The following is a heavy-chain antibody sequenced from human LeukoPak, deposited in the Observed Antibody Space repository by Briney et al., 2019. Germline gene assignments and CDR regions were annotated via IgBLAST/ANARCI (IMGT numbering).Heavy chain of an antibody. CDR2: IRSKAYGGTT. CDR3: TKGYSYGLPTNFDY. Sequence: GGSLRLSCAASGFTFSTYAMSWVRQAPGKGVEWVGFIRSKAYGGTTEYAASVKGIFTISRDDSKSIAYLQMNSLKTEDTAVYYCTKGYSYGLPTNFDYWGQGTLVTVSS. V-gene: IGHV3-49*04. D-gene: IGHD5-18*01. J-gene: IGHJ4*02. CDR1: GFTFSTYA.